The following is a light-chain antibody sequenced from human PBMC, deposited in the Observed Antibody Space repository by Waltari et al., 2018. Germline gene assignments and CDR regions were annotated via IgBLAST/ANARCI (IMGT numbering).Light chain of an antibody. Sequence: DIQMTPSPSTLPASVGDRVTTTCRASQSISTWLAWYQQKPGKAPKLLIYKASDLESGVPSRFSGSGSGTEFTLTISSLQPDDSATYYCQQYTSFTLTFGGGTKVEIK. J-gene: IGKJ4*01. V-gene: IGKV1-5*03. CDR3: QQYTSFTLT. CDR1: QSISTW. CDR2: KAS.